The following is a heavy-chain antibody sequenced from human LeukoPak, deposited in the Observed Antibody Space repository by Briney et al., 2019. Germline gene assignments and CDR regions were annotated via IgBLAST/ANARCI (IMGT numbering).Heavy chain of an antibody. J-gene: IGHJ4*02. CDR2: ISSSSSYI. D-gene: IGHD3-22*01. V-gene: IGHV3-21*01. CDR1: GFTFSSYS. CDR3: ARDDNYYDSSGYYLFDY. Sequence: NPGGSLRLSCAASGFTFSSYSMNWVRQAPGKGLEWVSSISSSSSYIYCADSVKGRFTISRDNAKNSLYLQMNSLRAEDTAVYYCARDDNYYDSSGYYLFDYWGQGTLVTVSS.